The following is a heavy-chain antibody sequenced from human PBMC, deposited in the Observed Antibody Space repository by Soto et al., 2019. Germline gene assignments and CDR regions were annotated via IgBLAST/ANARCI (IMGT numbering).Heavy chain of an antibody. Sequence: EVPLLDSGGGLVQPGRSLRLSCTASGFTFVNYPVAWVRQAPGKGLECVSAISGTGGATYYADSVKGRFTISRDNSKNTLYLQMNNVRVEDTAVYYCARVNDWDDIAFDFWGQGTLVTVSS. CDR2: ISGTGGAT. CDR3: ARVNDWDDIAFDF. D-gene: IGHD1-1*01. J-gene: IGHJ4*02. V-gene: IGHV3-23*01. CDR1: GFTFVNYP.